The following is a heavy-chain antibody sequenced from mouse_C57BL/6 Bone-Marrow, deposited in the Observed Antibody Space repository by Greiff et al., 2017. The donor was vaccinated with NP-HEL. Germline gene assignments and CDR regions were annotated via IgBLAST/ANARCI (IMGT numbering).Heavy chain of an antibody. CDR3: ARGLWLRRGFAY. D-gene: IGHD2-2*01. J-gene: IGHJ3*01. V-gene: IGHV14-2*01. CDR2: IDPEDGET. CDR1: GFNIKDYY. Sequence: EVKLMESGAELVKPGASVKLSCTASGFNIKDYYMHWVKQRTEQGLEWIGRIDPEDGETKYAPKFQGKATITADTSSNTAYLQLSSLTSEDTAVYYCARGLWLRRGFAYWGQGTLVTVSA.